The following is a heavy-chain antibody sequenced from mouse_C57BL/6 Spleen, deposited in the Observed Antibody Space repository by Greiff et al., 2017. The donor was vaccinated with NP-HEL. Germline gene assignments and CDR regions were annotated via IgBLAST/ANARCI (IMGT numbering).Heavy chain of an antibody. V-gene: IGHV2-2*01. Sequence: QVQLKQSGPGLVQPSQSLSITCTASGFSLTSYGVHWVRQSPGKGLEWLGVIWSGGSTDYNAAFISRLSISKDNSKSQVFFKKNSLQADDTAIYYCARKSGYSNFLDYWGQGTTLTVSS. CDR3: ARKSGYSNFLDY. D-gene: IGHD2-5*01. J-gene: IGHJ2*01. CDR2: IWSGGST. CDR1: GFSLTSYG.